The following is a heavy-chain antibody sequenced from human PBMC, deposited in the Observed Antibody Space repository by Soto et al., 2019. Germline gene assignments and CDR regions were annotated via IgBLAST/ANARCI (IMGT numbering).Heavy chain of an antibody. CDR3: ARAPMVLTRSYFDS. CDR2: ISSSGTT. J-gene: IGHJ4*02. V-gene: IGHV4-59*01. D-gene: IGHD2-8*01. CDR1: GGSMSNFY. Sequence: PETLSLTCAAYGGSMSNFYWSWIRQPPGKGLEWIGYISSSGTTTYNPSLKSRVSISVDTSKNQFSLNLTSVTAADTGVYYCARAPMVLTRSYFDSWGQGTPVTVSS.